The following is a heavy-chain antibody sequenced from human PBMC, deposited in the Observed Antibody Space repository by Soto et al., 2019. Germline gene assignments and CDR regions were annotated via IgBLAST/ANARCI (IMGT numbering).Heavy chain of an antibody. CDR1: GFTVSSTY. D-gene: IGHD6-6*01. CDR2: IFSGGGT. Sequence: GGSLRLSCAASGFTVSSTYMTWVRQAPGKGLEWVSVIFSGGGTYYADSVKGRFTISRDNSKNTLYLQMNSLRADDTAVYYCARGVAARYYFDYWGQGILVTVSS. CDR3: ARGVAARYYFDY. J-gene: IGHJ4*02. V-gene: IGHV3-53*01.